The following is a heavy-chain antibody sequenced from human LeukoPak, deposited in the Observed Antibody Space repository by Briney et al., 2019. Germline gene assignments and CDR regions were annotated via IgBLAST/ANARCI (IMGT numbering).Heavy chain of an antibody. J-gene: IGHJ6*02. CDR3: AKDTDIYYYYYYDMDV. CDR2: ISGSGDRT. V-gene: IGHV3-23*01. Sequence: GGSLRLSCAASGFTFSSYAMNWVRQAPGKGLEWVSGISGSGDRTYYADSVKGRFTISRDNSKNTLYLQMNSLRAEDTAVYFCAKDTDIYYYYYYDMDVWGQGTTVTVSS. D-gene: IGHD3-9*01. CDR1: GFTFSSYA.